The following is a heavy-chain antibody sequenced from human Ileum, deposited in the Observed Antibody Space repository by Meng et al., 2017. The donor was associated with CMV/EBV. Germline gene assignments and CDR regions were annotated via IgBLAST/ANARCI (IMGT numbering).Heavy chain of an antibody. D-gene: IGHD6-13*01. Sequence: TFSGFSLSRSGVAVGWIRQPPGKALDWLALIYWNDNKRYSPSLKGRLTIAKGTSKNQVVLTMTNMDPVDTATYYCTHRCLAAGLFDSWGQGTLVTVSS. CDR3: THRCLAAGLFDS. CDR2: IYWNDNK. J-gene: IGHJ4*02. CDR1: GFSLSRSGVA. V-gene: IGHV2-5*01.